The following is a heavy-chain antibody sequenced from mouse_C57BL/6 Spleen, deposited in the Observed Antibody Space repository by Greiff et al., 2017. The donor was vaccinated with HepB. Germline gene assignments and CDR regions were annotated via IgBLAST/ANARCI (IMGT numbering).Heavy chain of an antibody. Sequence: QVQLKQPGAELVRPGSSVKLSCKASGYTFTSYWMHWVKQRPIQGLEWIGNIDPSDSETHYNQKFKDKATLTVDKSSSTAYMQLSSLTSEDSAVYYCARHYYSNYYAMDYWGQGTSVTVSS. J-gene: IGHJ4*01. V-gene: IGHV1-52*01. CDR2: IDPSDSET. D-gene: IGHD2-5*01. CDR3: ARHYYSNYYAMDY. CDR1: GYTFTSYW.